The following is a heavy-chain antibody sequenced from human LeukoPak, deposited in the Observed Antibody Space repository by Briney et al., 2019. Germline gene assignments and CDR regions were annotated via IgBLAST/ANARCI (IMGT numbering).Heavy chain of an antibody. CDR3: ARAQGNGLIDF. Sequence: SETLSLTCTVSGDSISSSKKYWGWVRQPPGKGLEWIGSIYYSGNTYYNPSLKSRVTISLDTSRNQFSLRLSSVTAADTADYYCARAQGNGLIDFWGEGTLVTVSS. D-gene: IGHD3/OR15-3a*01. V-gene: IGHV4-39*01. CDR1: GDSISSSKKY. J-gene: IGHJ4*02. CDR2: IYYSGNT.